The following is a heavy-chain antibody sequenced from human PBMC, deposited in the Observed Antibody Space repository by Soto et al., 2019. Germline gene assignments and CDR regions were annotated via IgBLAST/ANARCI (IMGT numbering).Heavy chain of an antibody. Sequence: SETLSVTCTVSGGSIRGSSYYWGWIRQTPGKGLEWIGSIYYSGSTYYNPSLKSRVTISVDTSKNQFSLKLSSVTAADTAVYYCARHHYGSGSYYYYYYGMDVWGQGTTVTVSS. D-gene: IGHD3-10*01. CDR3: ARHHYGSGSYYYYYYGMDV. CDR2: IYYSGST. V-gene: IGHV4-39*01. J-gene: IGHJ6*02. CDR1: GGSIRGSSYY.